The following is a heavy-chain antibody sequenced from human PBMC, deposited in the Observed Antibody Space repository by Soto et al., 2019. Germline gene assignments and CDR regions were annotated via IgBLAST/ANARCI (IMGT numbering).Heavy chain of an antibody. CDR1: GYTFTNYG. D-gene: IGHD5-18*01. CDR2: IRVNNGNT. CDR3: ARAYSYGSYRFFDL. Sequence: QVQLVQSGAKVRKPGASVKVSCTASGYTFTNYGITWVRQVPGQGLEWMGWIRVNNGNTNYAQKVQGRVTMTTDTSMSTPSIELWSLSYDVTAGYYCARAYSYGSYRFFDLWGRGTLVTVSS. V-gene: IGHV1-18*04. J-gene: IGHJ2*01.